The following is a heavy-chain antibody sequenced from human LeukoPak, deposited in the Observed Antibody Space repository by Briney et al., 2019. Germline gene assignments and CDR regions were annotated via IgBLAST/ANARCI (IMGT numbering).Heavy chain of an antibody. J-gene: IGHJ4*02. D-gene: IGHD3/OR15-3a*01. CDR2: IYYSGST. Sequence: SETLSLTCTVSDGSVSPYYWSWVRQPPGKGLEGIGNIYYSGSTDSNPSLKSRVTFSVDTSKNQFSLKLSSATAADTAMYYCARGQRGLPYWGQGILVTVSS. CDR1: DGSVSPYY. V-gene: IGHV4-59*02. CDR3: ARGQRGLPY.